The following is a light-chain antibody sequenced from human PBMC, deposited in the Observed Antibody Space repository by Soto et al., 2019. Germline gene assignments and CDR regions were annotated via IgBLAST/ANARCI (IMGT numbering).Light chain of an antibody. CDR1: QSLLH. Sequence: DIVMTQSPDSLAVSLGERATINCRSSQSLLHLAWYQQKPGQPPKLLIYWASTRESGVPDRFSGSASGTDFTLTISSLQAEDVAVYYCQQSYTTPVTFGQGTKVEIK. CDR2: WAS. V-gene: IGKV4-1*01. CDR3: QQSYTTPVT. J-gene: IGKJ1*01.